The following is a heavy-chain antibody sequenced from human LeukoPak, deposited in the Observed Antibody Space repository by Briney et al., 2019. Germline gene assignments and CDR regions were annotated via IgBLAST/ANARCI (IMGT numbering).Heavy chain of an antibody. V-gene: IGHV3-30*01. CDR1: GFTLREDG. D-gene: IGHD3-22*01. CDR2: LSYDGSDR. CDR3: ARDRINMMVLVHDSGLDL. J-gene: IGHJ5*02. Sequence: PGGSLRLSCAASGFTLREDGIHWVRQAPGKGLEWVAVLSYDGSDRYYADSVNGRFTISRDISSDTVSLQMNSLRVEDTALYFCARDRINMMVLVHDSGLDLWGQGTLVTVSS.